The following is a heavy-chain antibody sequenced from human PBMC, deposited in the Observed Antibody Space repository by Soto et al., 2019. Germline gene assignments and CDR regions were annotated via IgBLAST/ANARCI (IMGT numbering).Heavy chain of an antibody. CDR2: IYYSGST. CDR3: ARDPSDYNYYYHGMDV. D-gene: IGHD4-17*01. Sequence: SETLSLTCTVSGGSISSYYWSWIRQPPGKGLEWIAYIYYSGSTNYNPSLESRVTISVDTSKNLFSLRLRSVTAADTAVYYCARDPSDYNYYYHGMDVWGPGTTVTVSS. V-gene: IGHV4-59*01. J-gene: IGHJ6*02. CDR1: GGSISSYY.